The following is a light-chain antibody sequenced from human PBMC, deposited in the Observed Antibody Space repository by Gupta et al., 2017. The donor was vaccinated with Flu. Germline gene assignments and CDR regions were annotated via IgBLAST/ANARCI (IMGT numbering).Light chain of an antibody. J-gene: IGLJ2*01. CDR3: QAWDSSTAEEV. CDR2: QDN. CDR1: EVEAKY. Sequence: GQTACTACSGEEVEAKYFCWYQQKTGKAPEVVIYQDNKRPSGIPERFSGSTSGNTATLTISGTQTMDEADYYCQAWDSSTAEEVFGGGTKLTVL. V-gene: IGLV3-1*01.